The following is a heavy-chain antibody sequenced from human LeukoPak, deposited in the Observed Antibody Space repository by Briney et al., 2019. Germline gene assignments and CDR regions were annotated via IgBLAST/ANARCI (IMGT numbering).Heavy chain of an antibody. CDR2: ISWNSGSI. CDR3: GASYGLWGYIWFDP. Sequence: PGGSLRLSCAASGFTFDDYAMHWVRQAPGKGLEWVSGISWNSGSIGYADSVKGRFTISRDNAKNSLYLQMDSLRAEDTALYYRGASYGLWGYIWFDPWGQGTLVTVSS. V-gene: IGHV3-9*01. CDR1: GFTFDDYA. J-gene: IGHJ5*02. D-gene: IGHD5-18*01.